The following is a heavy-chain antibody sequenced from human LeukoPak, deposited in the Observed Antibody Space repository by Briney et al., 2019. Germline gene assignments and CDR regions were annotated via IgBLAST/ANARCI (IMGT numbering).Heavy chain of an antibody. CDR3: AKGKGSSSSSIDW. J-gene: IGHJ4*02. CDR2: ISGSGGST. CDR1: GFTFNTYA. Sequence: PGGSLRLSCAASGFTFNTYAMSWVRQAPGKGLEWVPAISGSGGSTYYADSVKGRFTISRDNSKNTLYLQIHSLRAEDTAVYYCAKGKGSSSSSIDWWGQGTLVTVSS. D-gene: IGHD2-15*01. V-gene: IGHV3-23*01.